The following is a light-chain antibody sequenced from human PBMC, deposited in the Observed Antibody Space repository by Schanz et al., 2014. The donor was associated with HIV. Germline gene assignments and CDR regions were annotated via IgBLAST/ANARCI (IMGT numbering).Light chain of an antibody. CDR1: QRLSSSY. CDR3: QQRSDWPPEVT. V-gene: IGKV3D-20*02. Sequence: EIVLTQSPGSLSLSPGGRATLSCAASQRLSSSYLAWYQQKRDQPPRLVIYATSSRAAGIPDRFSGTGSGTDFTLPISSLEPEDFAVYYCQQRSDWPPEVTFGQGTRLEIK. CDR2: ATS. J-gene: IGKJ5*01.